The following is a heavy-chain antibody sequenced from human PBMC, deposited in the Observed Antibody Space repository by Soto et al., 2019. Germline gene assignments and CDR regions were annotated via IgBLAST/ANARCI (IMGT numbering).Heavy chain of an antibody. CDR1: GGSFSGYY. Sequence: SETLSLTCAVYGGSFSGYYWSWIRQPPGKGLEWIGEINHSGSTNYNPSLKSRVTISVDTSKNQFPLKLSSVTAADTAVYYCARGPHYDFWSGYTPLDYYYGMDVWGQGTTVTVSS. CDR2: INHSGST. CDR3: ARGPHYDFWSGYTPLDYYYGMDV. D-gene: IGHD3-3*01. V-gene: IGHV4-34*01. J-gene: IGHJ6*02.